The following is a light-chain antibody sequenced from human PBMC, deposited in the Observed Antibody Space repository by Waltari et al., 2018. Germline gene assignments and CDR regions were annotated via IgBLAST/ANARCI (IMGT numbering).Light chain of an antibody. CDR3: ASWDDSHYV. V-gene: IGLV1-47*01. Sequence: QSVLTQPPSASATPGQRVSISCSGSHSNLGSNYLYWYQQLPGTAPKLLIYRNDQRPSRVPDRFSASKYGTSASLASSELRSEDEGIYYCASWDDSHYVFGPGTTVSVL. J-gene: IGLJ1*01. CDR2: RND. CDR1: HSNLGSNY.